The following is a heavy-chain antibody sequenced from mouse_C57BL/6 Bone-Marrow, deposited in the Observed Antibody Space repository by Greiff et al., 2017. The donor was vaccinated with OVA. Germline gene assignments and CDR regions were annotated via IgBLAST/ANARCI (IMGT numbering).Heavy chain of an antibody. CDR1: GFSLTSYG. V-gene: IGHV2-6*02. Sequence: VQRVESGPGLVAPSQSLSITCTVSGFSLTSYGVHWVRQPPGKGLEWLVVIWSDGSTTYNSALKSRLSISKDNSKSQVFLKMNSLQTDDTAMYYCARNYYGSSSYWYFDVWGTGTTVTVSS. D-gene: IGHD1-1*01. CDR3: ARNYYGSSSYWYFDV. J-gene: IGHJ1*03. CDR2: IWSDGST.